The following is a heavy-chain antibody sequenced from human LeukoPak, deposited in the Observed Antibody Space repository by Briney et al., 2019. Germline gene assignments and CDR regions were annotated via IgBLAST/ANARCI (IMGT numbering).Heavy chain of an antibody. CDR3: ARATTVTTRYFDS. J-gene: IGHJ4*01. Sequence: SETLSLTCTVSSGSFSGSGYFYNWIRQPPGKGLEWIGYISYSGTTYYNPSLKSRAIVTADMSKSQFSLKLNSITAADTAVYYCARATTVTTRYFDSWGQGTLVTVTS. D-gene: IGHD4-17*01. V-gene: IGHV4-31*03. CDR2: ISYSGTT. CDR1: SGSFSGSGYF.